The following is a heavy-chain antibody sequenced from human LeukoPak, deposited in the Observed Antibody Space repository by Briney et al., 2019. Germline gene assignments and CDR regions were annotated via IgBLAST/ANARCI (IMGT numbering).Heavy chain of an antibody. D-gene: IGHD4-17*01. CDR2: ISGGGGST. V-gene: IGHV3-23*01. CDR3: ARVPGDYVEYNWFDP. CDR1: GFTFTSYS. J-gene: IGHJ5*02. Sequence: GGSLRLSCAASGFTFTSYSMNWVRQAPGKGLEWVSTISGGGGSTYYADSVKGRFTISRDNSKNTLYLQVNSLRAEDTAVYYCARVPGDYVEYNWFDPWGQGTLVTVSS.